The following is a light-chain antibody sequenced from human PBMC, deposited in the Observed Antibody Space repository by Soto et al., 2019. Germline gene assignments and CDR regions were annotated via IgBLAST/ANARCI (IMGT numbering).Light chain of an antibody. CDR2: DVS. CDR3: GSYTSSSTLYV. Sequence: QSALTQPASVSGSPGQSITISCTGTSCDVGGSNYVSWYQQHPGKAPKLMIYDVSNRPSGVSNRFSGSKSGNTASLTISGLQAEDEADYYCGSYTSSSTLYVFGTGTKLTV. CDR1: SCDVGGSNY. V-gene: IGLV2-14*01. J-gene: IGLJ1*01.